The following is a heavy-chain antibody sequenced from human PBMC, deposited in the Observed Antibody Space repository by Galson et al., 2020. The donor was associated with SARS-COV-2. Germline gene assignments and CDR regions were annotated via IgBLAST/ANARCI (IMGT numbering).Heavy chain of an antibody. CDR2: IWYDGSNK. Sequence: GESLKISCAASGFTFSSYGMHWVRQAPGKGLEWVAVIWYDGSNKYYADSVKGRFTISRDNSKNTLYLQMNSLRAEDTAVYYCASDEGTVTTVDAFDIWGQGTMVTVSS. J-gene: IGHJ3*02. V-gene: IGHV3-33*01. CDR1: GFTFSSYG. D-gene: IGHD4-17*01. CDR3: ASDEGTVTTVDAFDI.